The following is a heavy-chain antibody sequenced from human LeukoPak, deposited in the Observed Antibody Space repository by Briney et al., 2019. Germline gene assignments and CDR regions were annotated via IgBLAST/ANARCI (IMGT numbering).Heavy chain of an antibody. Sequence: GGSLRLSCAASGFTFSSYAMHWVRQAPGKGLEWVVVISYDGSNKYYADSVKGRFTISRDNAKNSLYLQMNSLRAEDTAVYYCARHRRFYYDILTGYYPFDYWGQGTLVTVSS. V-gene: IGHV3-30-3*01. D-gene: IGHD3-9*01. CDR2: ISYDGSNK. CDR3: ARHRRFYYDILTGYYPFDY. J-gene: IGHJ4*02. CDR1: GFTFSSYA.